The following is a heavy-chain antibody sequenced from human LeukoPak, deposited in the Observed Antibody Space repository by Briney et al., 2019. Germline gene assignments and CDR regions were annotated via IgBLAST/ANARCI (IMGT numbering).Heavy chain of an antibody. D-gene: IGHD3-10*01. CDR3: ARLMVRGVISSPVDY. CDR2: IYYSGST. CDR1: GGSVSSGSYY. Sequence: SETLSLTCTVSGGSVSSGSYYWSWIRQPPGTGLEWIGYIYYSGSTNYNPSLKSRVTISVDTSKNQFSLKLSSVTAADTAVYYCARLMVRGVISSPVDYWGQGTLVTVSS. J-gene: IGHJ4*02. V-gene: IGHV4-61*01.